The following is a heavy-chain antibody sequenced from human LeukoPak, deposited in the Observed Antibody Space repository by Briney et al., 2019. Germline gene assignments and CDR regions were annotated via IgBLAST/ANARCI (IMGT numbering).Heavy chain of an antibody. CDR3: ARDPQRGAPDYFDS. J-gene: IGHJ4*02. V-gene: IGHV1-69*04. D-gene: IGHD6-25*01. CDR1: GGTFSSYA. Sequence: SVKVSCKASGGTFSSYAISWVRQAPGQGLEWMGRIIPILGIANYAQKFQGRVTITADKSTSTAYMELSSLRAEDTAVYYCARDPQRGAPDYFDSWGQGTLVTVSS. CDR2: IIPILGIA.